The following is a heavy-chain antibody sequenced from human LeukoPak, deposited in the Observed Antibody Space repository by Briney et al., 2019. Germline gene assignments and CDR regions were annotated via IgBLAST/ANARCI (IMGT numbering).Heavy chain of an antibody. D-gene: IGHD5-12*01. J-gene: IGHJ4*02. V-gene: IGHV1-46*01. CDR3: ARDRRYSGYDTFDY. CDR1: GYTFTGYW. Sequence: ASVNVSCKAFGYTFTGYWMHWVRQAPGQGPEWMGVISPSGGSTIYAQKFKGRVTLTRDMSTSTDYLELSSLRSDDTAVYYCARDRRYSGYDTFDYWGQGTLVTVSS. CDR2: ISPSGGST.